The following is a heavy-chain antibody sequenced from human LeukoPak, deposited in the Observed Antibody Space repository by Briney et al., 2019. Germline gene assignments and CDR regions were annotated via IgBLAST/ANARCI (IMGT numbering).Heavy chain of an antibody. CDR1: GFTFSSYW. CDR3: AREADTAMVGDAFDI. D-gene: IGHD5-18*01. J-gene: IGHJ3*02. V-gene: IGHV3-7*01. CDR2: IKQDGSEK. Sequence: PGGFLRLSCAASGFTFSSYWMSRVRQAPGKGLEWVANIKQDGSEKYYVDSVKGRFTISRDNAKNSLYLQMNSLRAEDTAVYYCAREADTAMVGDAFDIWGQGTMVTVSS.